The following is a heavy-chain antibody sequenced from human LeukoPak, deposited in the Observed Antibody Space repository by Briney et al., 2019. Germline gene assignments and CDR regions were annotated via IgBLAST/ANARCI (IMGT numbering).Heavy chain of an antibody. J-gene: IGHJ4*02. V-gene: IGHV4-34*01. CDR1: GGSFGGYY. D-gene: IGHD1-26*01. Sequence: SETLSLTCAVYGGSFGGYYWSWIRQPPGKGLEWIGEINHSGSTNYNPSLKSRVTISVDTSKNQFSLKLSSVTAADTALYYCARTSSGSYWAFDYWGQGTLVTVSS. CDR3: ARTSSGSYWAFDY. CDR2: INHSGST.